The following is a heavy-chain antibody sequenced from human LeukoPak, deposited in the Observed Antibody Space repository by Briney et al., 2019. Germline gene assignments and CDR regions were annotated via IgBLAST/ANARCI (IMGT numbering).Heavy chain of an antibody. D-gene: IGHD6-13*01. CDR2: IYYSGST. Sequence: PSETLSLTCTVSGGSISSSSYYWGWIRQPPGKGLEWIGSIYYSGSTYYNPSLKSRVTISVDPSKNQFSLKLSSVPAADTAVYYCARRGEVIAAAWGQGTLVTVSS. CDR3: ARRGEVIAAA. V-gene: IGHV4-39*01. CDR1: GGSISSSSYY. J-gene: IGHJ4*02.